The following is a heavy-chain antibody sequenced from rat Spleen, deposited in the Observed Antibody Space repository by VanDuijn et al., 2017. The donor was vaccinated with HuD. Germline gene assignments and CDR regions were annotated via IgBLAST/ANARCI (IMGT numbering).Heavy chain of an antibody. V-gene: IGHV5-7*01. Sequence: EVQLVESGGGLVQPGRSLKLSCAASGFNFNDWWMGWVRQAPGKGLEWVATISSDGSSIYYRDSVKGRFTISRDNAESTLYLQMDSLRSEDTATYYCARHGYGGYSGSFAYWGQGVMVTVSS. CDR3: ARHGYGGYSGSFAY. J-gene: IGHJ2*01. D-gene: IGHD1-11*01. CDR1: GFNFNDWW. CDR2: ISSDGSSI.